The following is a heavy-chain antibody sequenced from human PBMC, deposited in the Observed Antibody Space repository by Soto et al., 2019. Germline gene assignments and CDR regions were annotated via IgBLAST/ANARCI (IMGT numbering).Heavy chain of an antibody. CDR2: IIPILGIA. D-gene: IGHD1-26*01. CDR3: ARDGIGPYYFDY. J-gene: IGHJ4*02. CDR1: GGTFSSYT. V-gene: IGHV1-69*08. Sequence: QVQLVQSGAEVKKPGSSVKVSCKASGGTFSSYTISWVRQAPGQGLEWMGRIIPILGIANYAQKFQGRVXIXAXXSTSTAYMELSSLRSEDTAVYYCARDGIGPYYFDYWGQGTLVTVSS.